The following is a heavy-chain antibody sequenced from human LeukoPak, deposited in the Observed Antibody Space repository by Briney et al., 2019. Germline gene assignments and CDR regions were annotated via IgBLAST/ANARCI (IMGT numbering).Heavy chain of an antibody. CDR3: ARDSEAYCGGDCYFYFDY. Sequence: GRSLRLSRAVSGFRFSSFGMIWVRQAPGKGLEWLASTSGSGDFIYYAGSVKGRFTISKDNTKNSVHLQLTSLRAEDTAVYYCARDSEAYCGGDCYFYFDYWGQGTRVTVS. V-gene: IGHV3-21*01. D-gene: IGHD2-21*02. CDR2: TSGSGDFI. CDR1: GFRFSSFG. J-gene: IGHJ4*02.